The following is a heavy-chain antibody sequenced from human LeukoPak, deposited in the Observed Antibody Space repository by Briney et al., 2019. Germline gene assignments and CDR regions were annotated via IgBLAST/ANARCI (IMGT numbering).Heavy chain of an antibody. V-gene: IGHV1-46*03. Sequence: ASVKVSCKASGYTFTSYYMHWVRQAPGQGLEWVGIINPSGGSTSYAQKFQGRVTMTRDTSTSTVYMELSSLRSEDTAVYYCAREGGIVVVPAAIPNWFDPWGQGTLVTVSS. CDR1: GYTFTSYY. J-gene: IGHJ5*02. CDR2: INPSGGST. CDR3: AREGGIVVVPAAIPNWFDP. D-gene: IGHD2-2*02.